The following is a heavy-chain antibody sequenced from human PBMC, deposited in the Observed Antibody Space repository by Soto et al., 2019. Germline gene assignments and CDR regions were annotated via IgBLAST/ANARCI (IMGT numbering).Heavy chain of an antibody. CDR3: ARGYCSSTSCYYYYGMDV. V-gene: IGHV3-23*01. CDR1: GFTFSSYA. D-gene: IGHD2-2*01. Sequence: EVQLLESGGGLVQPGGSLRLSCAASGFTFSSYAMSLVRQAPGKGLEWVSAISGSGGSTYYADSVKGRFTISRDNSKNTLYLQMNSLRAEDTAVYYCARGYCSSTSCYYYYGMDVWGQGTTVTVSS. J-gene: IGHJ6*02. CDR2: ISGSGGST.